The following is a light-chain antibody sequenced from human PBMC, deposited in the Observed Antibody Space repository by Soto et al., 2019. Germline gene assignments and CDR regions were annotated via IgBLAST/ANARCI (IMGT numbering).Light chain of an antibody. J-gene: IGKJ1*01. Sequence: DIRMTQSPSTLSASVGDRVTITCRASQSINNWLAWYQQKPGKAPKLLIYRASSLGNGVPSRFSARGSGTAFIFTTATLQPDDFATEYGQHYSSHSTFGQGTKVEIK. CDR3: QHYSSHST. CDR2: RAS. V-gene: IGKV1-5*03. CDR1: QSINNW.